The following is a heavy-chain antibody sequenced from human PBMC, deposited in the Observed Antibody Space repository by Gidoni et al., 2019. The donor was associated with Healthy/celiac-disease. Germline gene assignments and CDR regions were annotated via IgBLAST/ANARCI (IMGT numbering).Heavy chain of an antibody. V-gene: IGHV4-59*01. J-gene: IGHJ6*02. CDR3: ARALSSWYYGMDV. CDR1: GGSLSSYY. D-gene: IGHD6-13*01. Sequence: QVQLQESGPGLVKPSETLSLTCPVSGGSLSSYYWSWIRQPPGKGLEWIWHIYYSGSTNYNPSLKSRVTISIDTSKNQFSLKLSSVTAADTAVYYCARALSSWYYGMDVWGQGTTVTVSS. CDR2: IYYSGST.